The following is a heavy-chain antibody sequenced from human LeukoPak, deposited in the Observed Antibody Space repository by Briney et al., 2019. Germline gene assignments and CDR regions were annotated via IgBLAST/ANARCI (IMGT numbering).Heavy chain of an antibody. J-gene: IGHJ6*03. D-gene: IGHD5-18*01. CDR2: INHSGST. CDR3: ARVKRGYSYGYYYYYMDV. Sequence: PSETLSLTCTVSGYSISSGYYWSWIRQPPGKGLEWIGEINHSGSTNYNPSLKSRVTISVDTSKNQFSLKLSSVTAADTAVYYCARVKRGYSYGYYYYYMDVWGKGTTVTVSS. V-gene: IGHV4-38-2*02. CDR1: GYSISSGYY.